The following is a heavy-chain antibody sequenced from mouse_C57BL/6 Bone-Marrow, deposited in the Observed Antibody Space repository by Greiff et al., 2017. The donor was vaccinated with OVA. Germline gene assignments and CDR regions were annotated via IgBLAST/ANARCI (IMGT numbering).Heavy chain of an antibody. V-gene: IGHV5-17*01. D-gene: IGHD2-1*01. CDR1: GFTFSDYG. CDR3: ARDGNVAWFAY. Sequence: EVQRVESGGGLVKPGGSLKLSCAASGFTFSDYGMHWVRQAPEKGLEWVAYISSGSSTTYYADTVKGRFTISSDNAKNDLFLRMASLRSEDTAMYYCARDGNVAWFAYWGQGTLVTVSA. CDR2: ISSGSSTT. J-gene: IGHJ3*01.